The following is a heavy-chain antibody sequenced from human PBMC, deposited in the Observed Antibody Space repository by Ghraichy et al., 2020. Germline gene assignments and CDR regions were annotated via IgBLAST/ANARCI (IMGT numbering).Heavy chain of an antibody. V-gene: IGHV4-61*09. J-gene: IGHJ3*01. CDR2: IYTSGST. D-gene: IGHD3-22*01. CDR3: ASRPYVGYSFDV. Sequence: SETLSLTCTVSGGSISSGSYFWSWIRQPAGEGLQWIGHIYTSGSTHYHPSLKSRATISIDTSKNQFSLRLSSVTAADTAVYYCASRPYVGYSFDVWGQGTMVTVSS. CDR1: GGSISSGSYF.